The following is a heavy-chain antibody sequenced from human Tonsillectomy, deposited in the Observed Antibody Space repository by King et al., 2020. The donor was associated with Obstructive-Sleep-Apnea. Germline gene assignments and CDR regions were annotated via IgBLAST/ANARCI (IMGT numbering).Heavy chain of an antibody. CDR3: AREGRNGYNQLGGDYFDY. Sequence: VQLVESGGGVVQSGRSLRLSCAASGFTFSNYAMHWVRQAPGKGLEWVAIIWSDGSKKFYEDSVKGRFTMSRDNSKNILYLQMNSLRAEDTAVYYCAREGRNGYNQLGGDYFDYWGQGTLVTVSS. CDR2: IWSDGSKK. CDR1: GFTFSNYA. D-gene: IGHD5-24*01. V-gene: IGHV3-33*01. J-gene: IGHJ4*02.